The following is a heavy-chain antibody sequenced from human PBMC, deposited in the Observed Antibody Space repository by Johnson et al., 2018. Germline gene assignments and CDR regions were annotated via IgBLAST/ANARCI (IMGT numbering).Heavy chain of an antibody. CDR2: ISSSSSTI. CDR1: GFTFSIYG. CDR3: ARDPIEVVSSGSYYNYYMDV. J-gene: IGHJ6*03. Sequence: VQLVESGGGLVQPGGSLGISCAASGFTFSIYGMNWVRQAPGKGLEWVSYISSSSSTIYYADSVKGRFILSRDNAKNSLSLQMNSLRAEDTAVYYFARDPIEVVSSGSYYNYYMDVWGKGTTVTVSS. D-gene: IGHD2-2*01. V-gene: IGHV3-48*01.